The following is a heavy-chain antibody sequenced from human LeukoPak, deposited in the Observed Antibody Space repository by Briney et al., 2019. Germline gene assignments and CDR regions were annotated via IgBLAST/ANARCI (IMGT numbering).Heavy chain of an antibody. CDR3: ARDLMGIAYRGAFYY. J-gene: IGHJ4*02. CDR2: IRYDGSNK. D-gene: IGHD6-13*01. Sequence: GGSLRLSCAASGFAFSSYGMHWVRQAPGKGLEWVAFIRYDGSNKYYADSVKGRFTISRDNAKNSLYLQMNSLRAEDTAVYYCARDLMGIAYRGAFYYWGQGTLVTVSS. V-gene: IGHV3-30*02. CDR1: GFAFSSYG.